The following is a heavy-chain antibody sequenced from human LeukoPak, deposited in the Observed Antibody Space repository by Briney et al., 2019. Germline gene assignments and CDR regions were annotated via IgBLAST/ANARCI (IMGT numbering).Heavy chain of an antibody. Sequence: ASVKVSCKASGYTFTGYYMHWVRQAPGQGLEWMGWINPNSGGTNYAQKFQGRVTMTRDTSISTAYMELSRLRSDDTAEYYCARVNGTRAARFGPYKYWGQGTLVTVSS. CDR2: INPNSGGT. D-gene: IGHD6-6*01. V-gene: IGHV1-2*02. J-gene: IGHJ4*02. CDR1: GYTFTGYY. CDR3: ARVNGTRAARFGPYKY.